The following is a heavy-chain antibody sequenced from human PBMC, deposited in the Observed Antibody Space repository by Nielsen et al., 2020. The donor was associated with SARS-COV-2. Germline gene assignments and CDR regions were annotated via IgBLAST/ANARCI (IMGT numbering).Heavy chain of an antibody. CDR1: GFTFDDYA. Sequence: SLKISCAASGFTFDDYAMHWVRQAPGKGLEWVSGISWNSGSIGYADSVKGRFTISRDNAKNSLYLQMNSLRAEDTAVYYCAREGVWGQGTMVTVSS. CDR3: AREGV. CDR2: ISWNSGSI. J-gene: IGHJ3*01. V-gene: IGHV3-9*01.